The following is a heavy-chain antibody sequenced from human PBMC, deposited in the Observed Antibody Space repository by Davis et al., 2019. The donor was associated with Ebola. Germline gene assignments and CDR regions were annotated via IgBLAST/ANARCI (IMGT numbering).Heavy chain of an antibody. CDR2: IRSKANSYAT. V-gene: IGHV3-73*01. J-gene: IGHJ4*02. CDR3: TTTTSYFDY. D-gene: IGHD1-14*01. Sequence: GESLKISCAASGFTFSGSAMHWVRQASGKGLEWVGRIRSKANSYATAYAASVKDRFTISRDDSKNTAYLQMNSLKTEDTAVYYCTTTTSYFDYWGQGTLVTVSS. CDR1: GFTFSGSA.